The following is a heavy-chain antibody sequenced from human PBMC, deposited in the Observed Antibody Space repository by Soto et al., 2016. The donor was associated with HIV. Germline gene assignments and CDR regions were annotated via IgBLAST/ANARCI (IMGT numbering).Heavy chain of an antibody. J-gene: IGHJ2*01. CDR2: IKTDGSEM. Sequence: EVQLVEAGGDLVQPGRSLKLSCALSGSGFTFGSYSMAWVRQAPGKGLQWVAHIKTDGSEMNYLPSVRGRFIVTRDNAKQSLFLHMSNLRAEDTAVYYCARVPYMTLSPWYFDLVGPGTLVHCLF. CDR3: ARVPYMTLSPWYFDL. V-gene: IGHV3-7*04. CDR1: GFTFGSYS. D-gene: IGHD3-16*01.